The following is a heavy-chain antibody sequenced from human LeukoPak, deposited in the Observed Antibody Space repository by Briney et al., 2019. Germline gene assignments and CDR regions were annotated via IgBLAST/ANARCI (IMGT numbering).Heavy chain of an antibody. J-gene: IGHJ6*02. CDR2: INPNSGGT. Sequence: ASVKVSCKASGYTFTGYYMHWVRQAPGQGLEWMGWINPNSGGTNYAQKFQGRVTMTRDTSISTAYMELSRLRSGDTAVYYCARELDDILTGYPIYYGMDVWGQGTTVTVSS. V-gene: IGHV1-2*02. D-gene: IGHD3-9*01. CDR3: ARELDDILTGYPIYYGMDV. CDR1: GYTFTGYY.